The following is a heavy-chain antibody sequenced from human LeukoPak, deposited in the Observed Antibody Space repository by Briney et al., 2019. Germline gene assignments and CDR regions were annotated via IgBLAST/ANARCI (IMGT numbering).Heavy chain of an antibody. CDR1: GFTSSNYW. Sequence: GGSLRLSCAASGFTSSNYWMHWVRHAPGKGLEWVSRINERATIISYPASVNGRFTISRENARKTRYLQMNSLTAEDTAVYYCVRDLILVWTPGDDFDHWGQGTLVTVSS. D-gene: IGHD3-16*01. J-gene: IGHJ4*02. CDR2: INERATII. V-gene: IGHV3-74*01. CDR3: VRDLILVWTPGDDFDH.